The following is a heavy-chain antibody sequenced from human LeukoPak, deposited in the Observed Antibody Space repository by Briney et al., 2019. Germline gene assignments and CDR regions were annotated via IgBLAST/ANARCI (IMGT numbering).Heavy chain of an antibody. Sequence: GASVKVSCKVSGYTLTELSMHWVRQAPGKGLEWMGGFDPEDGETIYAQKFQGRVTMTEDTSTDTAHMELSSLRSEDTAVYYCATFPIAAAGDFDYWGQGTLVTVSS. V-gene: IGHV1-24*01. CDR2: FDPEDGET. CDR3: ATFPIAAAGDFDY. D-gene: IGHD6-13*01. J-gene: IGHJ4*02. CDR1: GYTLTELS.